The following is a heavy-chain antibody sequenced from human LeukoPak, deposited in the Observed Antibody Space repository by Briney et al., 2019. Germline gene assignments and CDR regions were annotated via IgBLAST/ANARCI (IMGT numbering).Heavy chain of an antibody. Sequence: GGSLRLSCAASGLSISGFGMHWVRQSPGKGLEWVTYIHYGGSIKYYADPVRGRFTISRDNSKNTLYLQMNSLRAEDTAVYYCAKGLDYYVDVWGKGTTVTISS. CDR1: GLSISGFG. J-gene: IGHJ6*03. CDR2: IHYGGSIK. CDR3: AKGLDYYVDV. D-gene: IGHD2-21*01. V-gene: IGHV3-30*02.